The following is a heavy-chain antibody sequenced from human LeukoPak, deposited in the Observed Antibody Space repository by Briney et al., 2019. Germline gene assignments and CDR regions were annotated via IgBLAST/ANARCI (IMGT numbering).Heavy chain of an antibody. CDR1: GFTFSSYA. D-gene: IGHD2-8*01. V-gene: IGHV3-23*01. Sequence: GGSLRLSCAASGFTFSSYAMSWVRQAPGKGLEWVSAISGSGGSTYYADSVKGRFTISRDNAKNSLYLQMNSLRAEDTAVYYCAREQVRGVEDYWGQGTLVTVSS. CDR2: ISGSGGST. CDR3: AREQVRGVEDY. J-gene: IGHJ4*02.